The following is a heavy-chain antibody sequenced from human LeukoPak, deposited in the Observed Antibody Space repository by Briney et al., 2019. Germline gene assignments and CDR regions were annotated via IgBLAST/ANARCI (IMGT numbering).Heavy chain of an antibody. CDR2: IRFDGSNT. V-gene: IGHV3-30*02. D-gene: IGHD6-13*01. Sequence: PGGSLRLSCAASGFTFSSYGMHWVRQAPGKGLEWVAFIRFDGSNTYYADSVKGRLTISRDTSKNTLYLQMNSLRPEDTAVYYCAKAGGSSWAVLDYWGQGTLVAVSS. CDR1: GFTFSSYG. J-gene: IGHJ4*02. CDR3: AKAGGSSWAVLDY.